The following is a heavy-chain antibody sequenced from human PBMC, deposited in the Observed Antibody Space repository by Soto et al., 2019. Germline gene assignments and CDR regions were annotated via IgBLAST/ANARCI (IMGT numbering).Heavy chain of an antibody. CDR3: ASFQPYYDSSGYYPGTFDY. CDR2: IYYSGST. J-gene: IGHJ4*02. V-gene: IGHV4-30-4*01. D-gene: IGHD3-22*01. Sequence: PSETLSLTCTVSGSSISSGDYYWSWIRQPPGKGLEWIGYIYYSGSTYYNPSLKSRVTISVDTSKNQFSLKLSSVTAADTAVYYCASFQPYYDSSGYYPGTFDYWGQGTLVTV. CDR1: GSSISSGDYY.